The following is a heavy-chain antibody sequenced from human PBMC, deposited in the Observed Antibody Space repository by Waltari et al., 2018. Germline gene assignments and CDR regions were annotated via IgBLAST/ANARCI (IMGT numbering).Heavy chain of an antibody. CDR1: GYSISSGYY. V-gene: IGHV4-38-2*01. CDR2: IYHSGST. CDR3: ARSMTTVTPLFDF. Sequence: QVQLQESGPGLVKPSETLSLTCAVSGYSISSGYYWGWIRQPPGKGLEWIGSIYHSGSTYYTPSLKSRVTISVDTSKNQFSLKLSSVTAADTAVYYCARSMTTVTPLFDFWGQGTMVTVSS. D-gene: IGHD4-17*01. J-gene: IGHJ3*01.